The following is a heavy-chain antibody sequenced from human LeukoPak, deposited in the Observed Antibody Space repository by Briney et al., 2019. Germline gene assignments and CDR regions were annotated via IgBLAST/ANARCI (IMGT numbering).Heavy chain of an antibody. CDR2: IYGGGST. CDR3: ARATLDN. CDR1: GFTVSNNY. J-gene: IGHJ4*02. V-gene: IGHV3-53*01. Sequence: SGGSLRLSCAASGFTVSNNYISWVRQAPGKGLEWVSVIYGGGSTKYADSVKARFTISRDNSKNTVYLQMNSLRADDTAVYYCARATLDNWGQGTLVTVSS.